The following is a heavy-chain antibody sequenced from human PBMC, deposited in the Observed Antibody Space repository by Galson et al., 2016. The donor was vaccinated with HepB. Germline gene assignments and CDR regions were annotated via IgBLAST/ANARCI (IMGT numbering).Heavy chain of an antibody. Sequence: SLRLSCAVSGFTFEDYAMHWVRRRPGRGLEWLSGITWNSLSTDYADFVRGRFIISRDNAKDRLFLQMYNLRPDDTALYFCARDPTISGDFYFDIWGRGTAVTVSS. CDR3: ARDPTISGDFYFDI. CDR1: GFTFEDYA. D-gene: IGHD3-3*01. J-gene: IGHJ2*01. V-gene: IGHV3-9*01. CDR2: ITWNSLST.